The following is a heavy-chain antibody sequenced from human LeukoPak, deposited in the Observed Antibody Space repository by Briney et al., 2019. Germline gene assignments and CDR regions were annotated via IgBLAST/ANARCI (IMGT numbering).Heavy chain of an antibody. CDR1: GYTLTNYN. Sequence: ASVKVSCKASGYTLTNYNISWVRQAPGQGLEWMGWINTYKGDTLYAQKLQGRVTMTAGTSTNTAYMELRSLRFDDTAVYYCAREFGHCYGDNCFYFFDTWGQGFRVTVSS. CDR3: AREFGHCYGDNCFYFFDT. J-gene: IGHJ4*02. D-gene: IGHD4-23*01. CDR2: INTYKGDT. V-gene: IGHV1-18*01.